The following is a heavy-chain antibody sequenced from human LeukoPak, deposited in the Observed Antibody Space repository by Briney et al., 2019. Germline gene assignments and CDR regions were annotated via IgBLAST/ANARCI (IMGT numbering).Heavy chain of an antibody. V-gene: IGHV3-73*01. Sequence: GGSLRLSCAASGFTFSGSAMHWVRQASGKGLEWGGRIRSKANSYATAYAASVKGRFTISRDDSKNTAYLQMNSLKTEDTAVYYCTRHRPTYCSSTSCYRAFDIWGQGTMVTVSS. D-gene: IGHD2-2*02. J-gene: IGHJ3*02. CDR1: GFTFSGSA. CDR2: IRSKANSYAT. CDR3: TRHRPTYCSSTSCYRAFDI.